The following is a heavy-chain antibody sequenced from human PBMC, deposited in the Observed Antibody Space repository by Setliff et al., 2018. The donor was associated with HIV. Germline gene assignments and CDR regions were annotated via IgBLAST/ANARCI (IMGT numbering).Heavy chain of an antibody. V-gene: IGHV1-69*04. Sequence: ASVKVSCKASGGSFTSYTFSWVRQAPGQGLEWMGRIIPIVTIAHYAEQFVGRVTITADRSTSTTYMEVSSLRSEDTAVYYCARERPGDHYESTGYQLADWFDPWGQGTLVTVSS. CDR3: ARERPGDHYESTGYQLADWFDP. CDR2: IIPIVTIA. CDR1: GGSFTSYT. D-gene: IGHD3-22*01. J-gene: IGHJ5*02.